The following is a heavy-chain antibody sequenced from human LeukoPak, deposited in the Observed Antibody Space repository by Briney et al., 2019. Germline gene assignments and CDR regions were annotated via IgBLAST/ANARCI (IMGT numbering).Heavy chain of an antibody. Sequence: SETLSLTCTVSGGSISSYYWSWIRQPPGKGLEWIGYIYYSGSTNYNPSLKSRVTISVDTSKNQFSLKLSSVTAADTAVYYCARARGRAAASDYWGQGTLVTVSS. D-gene: IGHD6-13*01. CDR1: GGSISSYY. CDR3: ARARGRAAASDY. CDR2: IYYSGST. V-gene: IGHV4-59*01. J-gene: IGHJ4*02.